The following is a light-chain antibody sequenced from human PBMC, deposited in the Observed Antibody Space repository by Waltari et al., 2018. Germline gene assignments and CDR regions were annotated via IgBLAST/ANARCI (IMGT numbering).Light chain of an antibody. V-gene: IGLV1-44*01. CDR2: SNN. CDR3: AAWDDSLNGYV. J-gene: IGLJ1*01. Sequence: SVLTQPPSASGTPGQRVTISCSGCSSTIGRNTVNWYQQLPGTAPKLLIYSNNQRPSGVPDRFSGSKSGTSASLAISGLQSEDEADYYCAAWDDSLNGYVFGTGTKVTVL. CDR1: SSTIGRNT.